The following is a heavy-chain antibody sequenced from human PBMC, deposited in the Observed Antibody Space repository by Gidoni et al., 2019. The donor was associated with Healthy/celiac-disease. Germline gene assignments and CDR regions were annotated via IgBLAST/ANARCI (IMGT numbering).Heavy chain of an antibody. CDR3: ARGRPYSSGWYGGYYFDY. V-gene: IGHV4-39*07. J-gene: IGHJ4*02. Sequence: QPQLQESGPGLVKPSETLSLTRLVSGGPIRSSSSYWGWIRPPPGKGLEWIGSIYYSGSTYYNPSLKSRVTISVDTSKNQFSLKLSSVTAADTAVYYCARGRPYSSGWYGGYYFDYWGQGTLVTVSS. CDR2: IYYSGST. D-gene: IGHD6-19*01. CDR1: GGPIRSSSSY.